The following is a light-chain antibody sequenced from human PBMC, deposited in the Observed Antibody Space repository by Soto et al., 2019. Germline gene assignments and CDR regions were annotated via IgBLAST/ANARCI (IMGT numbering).Light chain of an antibody. Sequence: QSALTQPTSVSGSPGQSITISCTGVSSDIGGYNHVSWYQQHPGNVPRLIIYDVDNRPLGISNRFSGSQSGNTASLSISGRQAEDEADYYCCAYTARTTLSWVFGGGTKLTVL. J-gene: IGLJ3*02. CDR2: DVD. CDR3: CAYTARTTLSWV. V-gene: IGLV2-14*03. CDR1: SSDIGGYNH.